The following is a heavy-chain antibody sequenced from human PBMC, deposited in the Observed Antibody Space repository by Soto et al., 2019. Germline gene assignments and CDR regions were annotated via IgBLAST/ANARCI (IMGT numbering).Heavy chain of an antibody. CDR3: AKHHDYNNYYGPMDV. CDR1: GYSFISYW. V-gene: IGHV5-51*01. Sequence: PGESLKISSKGSGYSFISYWIGWVRQMPGKGMEWMGIIYPGDSDTRYSPSFQGQVTISADKSISTAYLQWSSLKASDTAMYYCAKHHDYNNYYGPMDVRSQGTTVTVSS. D-gene: IGHD4-4*01. J-gene: IGHJ6*02. CDR2: IYPGDSDT.